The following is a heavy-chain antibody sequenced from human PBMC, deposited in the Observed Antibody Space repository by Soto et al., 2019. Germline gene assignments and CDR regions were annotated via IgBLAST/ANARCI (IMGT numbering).Heavy chain of an antibody. J-gene: IGHJ6*03. CDR1: GGSISSSSYY. Sequence: QLQLQESGPGLVKPSETLSLTCTVSGGSISSSSYYWGWIRQPPGKGLEWIGSIYYSGSTYYNPSLKSRVTISVDTSKNQFSLKLSSVTAADTAVYYCARRGGRYCSGGSCYYYYYYMDVWGKGTTVTVSS. V-gene: IGHV4-39*01. CDR3: ARRGGRYCSGGSCYYYYYYMDV. CDR2: IYYSGST. D-gene: IGHD2-15*01.